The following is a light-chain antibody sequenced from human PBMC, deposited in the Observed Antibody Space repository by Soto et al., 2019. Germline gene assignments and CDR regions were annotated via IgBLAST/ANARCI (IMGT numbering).Light chain of an antibody. J-gene: IGKJ1*01. V-gene: IGKV1-5*03. CDR1: QSISNW. CDR2: KAS. CDR3: QQYNSYSWT. Sequence: DIQMTQSPSTLSASVGDRVTITCRASQSISNWLAWYQQKPGKAPKLLIYKASSLESGVPSRFSGSGSGTAFTLTISSLQPDDFATYYCQQYNSYSWTFAQGTKVEIK.